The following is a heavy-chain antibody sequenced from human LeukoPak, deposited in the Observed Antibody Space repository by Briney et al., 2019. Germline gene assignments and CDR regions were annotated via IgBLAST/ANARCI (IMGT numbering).Heavy chain of an antibody. J-gene: IGHJ4*02. CDR2: MNPNSGNT. D-gene: IGHD5-18*01. CDR1: GYTFTSYD. Sequence: GASVKVSCKASGYTFTSYDINWVRQATGQGLEWMGWMNPNSGNTGYAQKFQGRVTMTRNTSISTAYMELSSLRSEDTAVYYCAREDHESPWIQLWHLIEDWGQGTLVTVSS. V-gene: IGHV1-8*01. CDR3: AREDHESPWIQLWHLIED.